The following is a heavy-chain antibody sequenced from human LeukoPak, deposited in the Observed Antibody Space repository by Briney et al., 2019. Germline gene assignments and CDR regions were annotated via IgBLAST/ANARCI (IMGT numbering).Heavy chain of an antibody. D-gene: IGHD4-17*01. CDR1: GFTVSSNY. CDR3: ARGEDYGDYFDY. CDR2: IYSGGST. J-gene: IGHJ4*02. V-gene: IGHV3-53*01. Sequence: GGSLRLSCAASGFTVSSNYMSWVRQAPGKGLEWVSVIYSGGSTYYADSVKGRFTISGDNSKNTLYLQMNSLRAGDTAVYYCARGEDYGDYFDYWGQGTLVTVSS.